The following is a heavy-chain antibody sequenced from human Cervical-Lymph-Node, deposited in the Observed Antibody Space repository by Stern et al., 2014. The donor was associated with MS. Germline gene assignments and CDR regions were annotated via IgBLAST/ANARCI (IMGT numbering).Heavy chain of an antibody. J-gene: IGHJ3*01. CDR3: ARDWSSPYYHDALDL. CDR2: LSSTSSNI. V-gene: IGHV3-21*01. D-gene: IGHD3-22*01. CDR1: GFTFSIFS. Sequence: VQLVQSGGGLVKPGGSLRLSCAASGFTFSIFSMNWVRQAPGKGLEWVSFLSSTSSNIYYADSVKGRFTISRDNAKNSLYLQMNSLRVEDTAVYYCARDWSSPYYHDALDLWGQGTMVTVSS.